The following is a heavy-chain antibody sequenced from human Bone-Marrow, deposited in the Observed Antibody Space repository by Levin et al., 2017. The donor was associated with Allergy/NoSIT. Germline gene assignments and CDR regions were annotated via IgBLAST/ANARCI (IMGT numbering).Heavy chain of an antibody. J-gene: IGHJ4*02. Sequence: GGSLRLSCAASGFTFGSYAMSWVRQAPVTGLAWVSAIDASGGATYYADSVKGRFTISRDNSKNTSYLQMNSLGAEDTAVYYCALQRGGWLEPFDYWGQGTLVTVSS. CDR3: ALQRGGWLEPFDY. V-gene: IGHV3-23*01. CDR2: IDASGGAT. CDR1: GFTFGSYA. D-gene: IGHD6-19*01.